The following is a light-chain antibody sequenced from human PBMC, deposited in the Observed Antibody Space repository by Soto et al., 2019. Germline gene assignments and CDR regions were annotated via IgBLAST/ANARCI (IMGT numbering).Light chain of an antibody. J-gene: IGKJ4*01. CDR2: KAS. V-gene: IGKV1-5*03. CDR1: QSISSW. Sequence: DIQMTQSPSTLSASVGDRVTITCRASQSISSWLAWYQQKPGKTPKLLIYKASSLESGVPSRFSGSGSGTEYTLTISSLQPDDFATYYCQQYNSYSLTFGGGTKVEIK. CDR3: QQYNSYSLT.